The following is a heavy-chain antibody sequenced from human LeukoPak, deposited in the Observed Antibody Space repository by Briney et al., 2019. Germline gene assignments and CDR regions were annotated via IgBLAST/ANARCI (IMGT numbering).Heavy chain of an antibody. Sequence: PGGSLRLSCAASGFTFSSYSMNWVRQAPGKGLEWVSSISSSSYIYYADSVKGRLTISRDNAKNSLYLQMNSLRAEDTAVYYCARDARRSYGSFDYWGQGTLVTVSS. CDR3: ARDARRSYGSFDY. J-gene: IGHJ4*02. CDR2: ISSSSYI. CDR1: GFTFSSYS. V-gene: IGHV3-21*01. D-gene: IGHD1-26*01.